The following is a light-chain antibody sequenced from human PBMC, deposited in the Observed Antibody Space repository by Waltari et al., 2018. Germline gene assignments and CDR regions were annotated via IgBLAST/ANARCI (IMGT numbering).Light chain of an antibody. CDR3: SSYSSRDTLV. CDR2: DVN. CDR1: SSDIGGFEY. J-gene: IGLJ1*01. V-gene: IGLV2-14*03. Sequence: QSALTQPASVSGSPGQSITISCSGTSSDIGGFEYVAWYQQHPDKIPRLVIYDVNDRPSGVSTRFSGSKSCNTASLTISGLQAEDEADYYCSSYSSRDTLVFGGGTKVSVL.